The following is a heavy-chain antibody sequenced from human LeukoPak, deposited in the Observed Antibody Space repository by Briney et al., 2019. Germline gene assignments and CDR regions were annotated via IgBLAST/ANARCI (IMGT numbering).Heavy chain of an antibody. Sequence: SETLSLTCTVSGGSISSYYWSWIRQPARKGLEWIGRIYTSESTNYNPSLKSRVTMSVDTSKNQFSLKLSSVTAADTAVYYCAREFSLRRLGYCSSTSCRPYNWFDPWGQGTLVTVSS. D-gene: IGHD2-2*01. V-gene: IGHV4-4*07. CDR1: GGSISSYY. CDR2: IYTSEST. J-gene: IGHJ5*02. CDR3: AREFSLRRLGYCSSTSCRPYNWFDP.